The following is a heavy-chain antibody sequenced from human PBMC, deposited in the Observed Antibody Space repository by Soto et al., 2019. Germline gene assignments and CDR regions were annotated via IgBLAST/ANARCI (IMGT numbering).Heavy chain of an antibody. J-gene: IGHJ2*01. V-gene: IGHV3-23*01. CDR1: GCTFGSYA. CDR3: AKEPVGPDWYFDL. CDR2: ISGSGGST. Sequence: PVRSLRLSCAASGCTFGSYARSWVRQAQGKGLEWVSAISGSGGSTYYADSVKGRFTISRDNSKNTLYLQMNSLRAEDSAVYNCAKEPVGPDWYFDLWVRGSLVTVSS.